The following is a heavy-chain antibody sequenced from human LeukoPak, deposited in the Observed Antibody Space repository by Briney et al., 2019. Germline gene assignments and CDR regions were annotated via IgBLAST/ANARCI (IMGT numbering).Heavy chain of an antibody. CDR3: AKDLRIQLWLRYNWFDP. V-gene: IGHV3-23*01. Sequence: HSGGSLRLSCAASGFTFSSYAMSWVRQAPGKGLEWVSAISGSGGSTYYADSVKGRFTISRDNSKNTLYLQMNSLRAEDTAVYYCAKDLRIQLWLRYNWFDPWGQGTLVTVSS. D-gene: IGHD5-18*01. J-gene: IGHJ5*02. CDR2: ISGSGGST. CDR1: GFTFSSYA.